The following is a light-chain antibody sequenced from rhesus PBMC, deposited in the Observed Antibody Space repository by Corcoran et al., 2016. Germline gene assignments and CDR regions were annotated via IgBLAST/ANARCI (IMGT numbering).Light chain of an antibody. CDR3: FQHSGGYS. Sequence: QVILTQSPASLSLSPGERATHSCRASQSVSSHLAWYQQRPGQAPRLLISGASSRATGIPDRFRGGGSGTDFSLTISSLEPEAVWLYHCFQHSGGYSFVQGTKVPVK. CDR2: GAS. V-gene: IGKV3-10*01. CDR1: QSVSSH. J-gene: IGKJ2*01.